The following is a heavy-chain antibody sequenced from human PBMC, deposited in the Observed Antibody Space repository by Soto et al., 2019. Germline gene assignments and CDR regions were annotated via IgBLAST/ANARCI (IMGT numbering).Heavy chain of an antibody. D-gene: IGHD4-17*01. Sequence: GSLRLSCAASGFTVSSTYMSWVRQAPGKGLEWVSVIYSGGSAYYTDSVKGRFTISRDNSKNTLYLQMNSLRAEDTAVYYCAKDRYGDYREIDYLGQGTMVTSPQ. J-gene: IGHJ4*02. CDR1: GFTVSSTY. CDR2: IYSGGSA. V-gene: IGHV3-66*01. CDR3: AKDRYGDYREIDY.